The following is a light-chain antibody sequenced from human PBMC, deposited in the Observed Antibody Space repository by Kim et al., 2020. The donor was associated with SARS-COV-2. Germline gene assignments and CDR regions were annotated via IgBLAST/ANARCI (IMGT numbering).Light chain of an antibody. Sequence: VSPGERATLSCRASQSVNTNLAWYQQKPGQAPRLLVYSASTRATGIPARFSGTGSGTEFALTISSLQSEYSAVYYCQQYNNWLPYTFGQGTKLEI. CDR2: SAS. CDR3: QQYNNWLPYT. CDR1: QSVNTN. J-gene: IGKJ2*01. V-gene: IGKV3-15*01.